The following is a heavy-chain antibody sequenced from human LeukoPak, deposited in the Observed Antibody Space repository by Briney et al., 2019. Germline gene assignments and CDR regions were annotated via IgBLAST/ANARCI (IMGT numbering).Heavy chain of an antibody. CDR1: GGSISSYY. J-gene: IGHJ4*02. D-gene: IGHD2-15*01. Sequence: PSETLSLTCTVSGGSISSYYWSWIRQPPGKGLEWIGYIYYSGSTNYNPSLKSRVTISVDTSKNQFSLKLSSVTAADTAVYYCARGVPYCSGGSSYSHFDYWGQGTLVTVSS. CDR2: IYYSGST. V-gene: IGHV4-59*01. CDR3: ARGVPYCSGGSSYSHFDY.